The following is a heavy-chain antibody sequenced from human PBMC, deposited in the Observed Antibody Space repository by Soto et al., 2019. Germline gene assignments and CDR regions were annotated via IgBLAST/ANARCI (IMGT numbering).Heavy chain of an antibody. Sequence: QVQLVESGGGMVQPGRSLRLSCAASGFTFSSYGMHWVRQAPGKGLEWVAVISYDGSNKYYADSVKGRFTISRDNSKNTLYLQMNSLRAEDTAVYYCAKMNSWGSGSPYYFDYWGQGTLVTVSS. V-gene: IGHV3-30*18. CDR3: AKMNSWGSGSPYYFDY. CDR2: ISYDGSNK. J-gene: IGHJ4*02. CDR1: GFTFSSYG. D-gene: IGHD3-10*01.